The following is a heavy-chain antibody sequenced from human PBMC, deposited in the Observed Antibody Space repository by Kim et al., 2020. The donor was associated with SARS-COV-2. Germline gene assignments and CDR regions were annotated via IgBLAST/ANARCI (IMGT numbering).Heavy chain of an antibody. J-gene: IGHJ3*02. CDR3: ARTSPGGVATGYAFDI. CDR2: IYPGDSDT. Sequence: GESLKISCKGSGYSFTSYWIGWVRQMPGKGLEWMGIIYPGDSDTRYSPSFQGQVTISADKSISTAYLQWSSLKASDTAMYYCARTSPGGVATGYAFDIWGQGTMVTVSS. CDR1: GYSFTSYW. D-gene: IGHD5-12*01. V-gene: IGHV5-51*01.